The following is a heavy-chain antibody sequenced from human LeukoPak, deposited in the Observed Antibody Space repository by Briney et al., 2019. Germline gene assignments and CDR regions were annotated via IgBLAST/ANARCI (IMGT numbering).Heavy chain of an antibody. Sequence: SETLSLTCTVSGGSLSSSTSYWGWIRQPPGKGLEWIGSMNYGGTSHYNPSLKSRVTISVDTSKNQFSLKLSSVTAADTAVYYCARHPMYGGSRPITSQKESARFDYWGQGTLVTVSS. CDR3: ARHPMYGGSRPITSQKESARFDY. CDR1: GGSLSSSTSY. V-gene: IGHV4-39*01. D-gene: IGHD3-10*02. J-gene: IGHJ4*02. CDR2: MNYGGTS.